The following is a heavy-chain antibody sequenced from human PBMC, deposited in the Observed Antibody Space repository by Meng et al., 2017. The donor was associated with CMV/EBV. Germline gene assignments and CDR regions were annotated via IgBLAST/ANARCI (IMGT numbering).Heavy chain of an antibody. Sequence: ASVKVSCKASGYTFTDYYIHWVRQVPGQGLEWMGWINPNSGGTNYAQKFQGRVTMTRDTSISTAYMELSRLRSDDTAVYYCARETGRSYYYGMDVWGQGTTVTVSS. CDR1: GYTFTDYY. V-gene: IGHV1-2*02. J-gene: IGHJ6*02. CDR3: ARETGRSYYYGMDV. CDR2: INPNSGGT. D-gene: IGHD2-15*01.